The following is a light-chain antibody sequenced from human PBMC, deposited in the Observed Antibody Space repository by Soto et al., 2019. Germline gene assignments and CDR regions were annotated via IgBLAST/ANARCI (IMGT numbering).Light chain of an antibody. V-gene: IGKV1-39*01. J-gene: IGKJ1*01. CDR3: QQTYSAPGT. CDR2: VTS. Sequence: DIQMTQSPSSLSASLGDRVTVTCRPSQNITKFLNWYQEKPGKAPKVLIYVTSNLENGVPPRFSGSGSGTEFTLTISSLQPEDYETYYCQQTYSAPGTFGQGTRVEV. CDR1: QNITKF.